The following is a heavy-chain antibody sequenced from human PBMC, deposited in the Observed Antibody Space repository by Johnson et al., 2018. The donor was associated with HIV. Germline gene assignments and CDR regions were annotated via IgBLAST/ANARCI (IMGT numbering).Heavy chain of an antibody. CDR3: ARDPDPFREYHGDAFDI. CDR1: GFTFSSYA. D-gene: IGHD3-10*01. CDR2: ISYDGSNK. V-gene: IGHV3-30*04. Sequence: QMLLVESGGGVVQPGRSPRLSCAASGFTFSSYAMHWVRQAPGKGLEWVAVISYDGSNKYYADSVKGRFTISRDSSKDTLYVQMNSLRGEDTAVYYCARDPDPFREYHGDAFDIWGQGTVVTVSS. J-gene: IGHJ3*02.